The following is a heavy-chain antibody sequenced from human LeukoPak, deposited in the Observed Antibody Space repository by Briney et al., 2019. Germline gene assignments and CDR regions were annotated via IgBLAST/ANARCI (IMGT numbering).Heavy chain of an antibody. V-gene: IGHV4-4*02. CDR3: ARGEERGSGTVHFDY. J-gene: IGHJ4*02. D-gene: IGHD3-10*01. Sequence: PSETLSLTCDVSGGSVTSTNWWTWVRQPPGKGLEWIGEIYHGGSTNYNPSLKSRVTMSVDRSKNQFSLKLSSVTAADTAVYYCARGEERGSGTVHFDYWGQGTLVTVSS. CDR1: GGSVTSTNW. CDR2: IYHGGST.